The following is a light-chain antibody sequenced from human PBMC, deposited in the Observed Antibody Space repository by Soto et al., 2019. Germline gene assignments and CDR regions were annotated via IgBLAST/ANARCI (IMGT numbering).Light chain of an antibody. V-gene: IGLV2-23*02. Sequence: QSALTQPASVSGSPGQSITISCTGTSSDVGSYNLVSWYQQHPGKAPKLMIYEVSNRPSGVSNRFSGSKSANTASLTIAGLQAEDEADYYCCSYAGSSTVFGGGTKLTVL. CDR3: CSYAGSSTV. CDR2: EVS. CDR1: SSDVGSYNL. J-gene: IGLJ2*01.